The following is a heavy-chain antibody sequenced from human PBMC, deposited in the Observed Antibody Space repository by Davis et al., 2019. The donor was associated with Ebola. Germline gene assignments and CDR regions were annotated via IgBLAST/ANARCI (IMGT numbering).Heavy chain of an antibody. Sequence: HTGGLLRSSCPAPGFTFSSYWMHWVRQAPGKGLVWVARINSDGSSTSYADSVKGRFTTSRDNAKNTLYLQMNSLRAEDTAVYYCARIPRGSYYDSSGSYYEWGEHWFDPWGQGTLVTVSS. CDR2: INSDGSST. CDR3: ARIPRGSYYDSSGSYYEWGEHWFDP. D-gene: IGHD3-22*01. J-gene: IGHJ5*02. CDR1: GFTFSSYW. V-gene: IGHV3-74*01.